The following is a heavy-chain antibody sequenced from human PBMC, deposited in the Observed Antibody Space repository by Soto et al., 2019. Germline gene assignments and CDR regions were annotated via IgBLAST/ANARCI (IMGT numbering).Heavy chain of an antibody. J-gene: IGHJ4*02. CDR1: GFTFSSNV. D-gene: IGHD6-19*01. Sequence: EVQLLESGGGLVQPGESLRLSCAVSGFTFSSNVMSWVRQVPGKGLEWVSVISGSGVSTYYADSVKGRFTISRDNSKSTLFLKMNSLRAEDTAVYYCATGGWSRGRLDYWGQGTLVTVSS. V-gene: IGHV3-23*01. CDR3: ATGGWSRGRLDY. CDR2: ISGSGVST.